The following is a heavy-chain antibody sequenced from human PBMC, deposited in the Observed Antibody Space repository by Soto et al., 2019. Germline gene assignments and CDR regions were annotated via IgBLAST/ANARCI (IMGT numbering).Heavy chain of an antibody. J-gene: IGHJ4*02. CDR1: GGSVNNNVLS. D-gene: IGHD6-19*01. Sequence: PSETLSLTCTVSGGSVNNNVLSWTWIRHHPGKDPECIGHISSIGRASYSPSLKRRVAISLDASKNHCSLQLTSVTAADTAVYYCARALSSRIAVPGMGYSDYWGSGTLV. V-gene: IGHV4-31*03. CDR2: ISSIGRA. CDR3: ARALSSRIAVPGMGYSDY.